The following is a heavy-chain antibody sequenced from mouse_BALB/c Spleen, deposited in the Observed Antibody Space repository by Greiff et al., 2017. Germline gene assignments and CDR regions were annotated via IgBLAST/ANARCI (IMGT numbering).Heavy chain of an antibody. CDR2: ISSGGSYT. Sequence: EVQRVESGGDLVKPGGSLKLSCAASGFTFSSYGMSWVRQTPDKRLEWVATISSGGSYTYYPDSVKGRFTISRDNAKNTLYLQMSSLKSEDTAMYYCARHTTPVPYWYLDVWGAGTTVTVSS. V-gene: IGHV5-6*01. J-gene: IGHJ1*01. D-gene: IGHD1-1*01. CDR3: ARHTTPVPYWYLDV. CDR1: GFTFSSYG.